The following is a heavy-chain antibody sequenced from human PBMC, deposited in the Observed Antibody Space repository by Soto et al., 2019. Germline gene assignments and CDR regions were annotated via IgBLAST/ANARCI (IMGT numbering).Heavy chain of an antibody. CDR3: ARFRVTTTPYRYYYYYGMDV. J-gene: IGHJ6*02. CDR1: GGIFSSYA. CDR2: IIPIFGTA. V-gene: IGHV1-69*01. D-gene: IGHD2-21*02. Sequence: QVQLVQSGAEVKKPGSSVKVSCTASGGIFSSYAISWVRQAPGQGLEWMGGIIPIFGTANYAQKFQGRVTITADESTSTAYMELSSLRSEDTAVYYCARFRVTTTPYRYYYYYGMDVWGQGTTVNVSS.